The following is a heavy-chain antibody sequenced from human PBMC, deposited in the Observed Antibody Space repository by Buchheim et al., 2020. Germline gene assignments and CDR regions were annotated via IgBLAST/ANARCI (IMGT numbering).Heavy chain of an antibody. D-gene: IGHD3-16*02. V-gene: IGHV3-30*18. CDR3: AKELRRGGVIIDS. Sequence: QVQLVESGGGVVQPGGSLKLSCAPSGFPFSSFAIHWVRQVPGKGLEWVAVISPDGSKKYYVDSVKGRFTIYRDNSRNTLVLQMNSLRADDTGVFYCAKELRRGGVIIDSWGQGTL. CDR2: ISPDGSKK. CDR1: GFPFSSFA. J-gene: IGHJ4*02.